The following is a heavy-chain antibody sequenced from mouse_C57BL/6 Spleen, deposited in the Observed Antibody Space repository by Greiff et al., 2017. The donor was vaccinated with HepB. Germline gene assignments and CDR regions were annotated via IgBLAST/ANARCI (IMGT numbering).Heavy chain of an antibody. V-gene: IGHV14-4*01. J-gene: IGHJ3*01. Sequence: EVQLQQSGAELVKPGASVKLSCTASGFNIKDDYMHWVKQRPEQGPEWIGWTDPENGDTEYASKFQGQATITADTSASTASLQLSSLTSEDTAVYCCTTEAGGWLAYWGQGTLVTVAA. CDR2: TDPENGDT. CDR1: GFNIKDDY. CDR3: TTEAGGWLAY.